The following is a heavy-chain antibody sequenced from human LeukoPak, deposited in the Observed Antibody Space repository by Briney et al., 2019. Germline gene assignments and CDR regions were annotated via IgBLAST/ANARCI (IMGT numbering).Heavy chain of an antibody. Sequence: GGSLKLSCAASGFTFSGSAMHWVRQASGKGLEGVGRIRSKANSYATAYAASVKGRFTISRDDSKNTAYLQMNSLKTEDTAVYYRTRHGDILTGYYFDYWGQGTLVTVSS. CDR2: IRSKANSYAT. V-gene: IGHV3-73*01. D-gene: IGHD3-9*01. J-gene: IGHJ4*02. CDR3: TRHGDILTGYYFDY. CDR1: GFTFSGSA.